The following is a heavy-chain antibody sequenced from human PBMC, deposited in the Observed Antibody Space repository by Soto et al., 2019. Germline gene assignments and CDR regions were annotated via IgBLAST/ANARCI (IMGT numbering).Heavy chain of an antibody. CDR2: INTDNGKT. V-gene: IGHV1-3*04. J-gene: IGHJ5*02. Sequence: ASVKVSCKASGYTFTSYSIHWVRQAPGQRLEWMGWINTDNGKTRDSQNFQDRVTLTRDTSANMAYMELSSLTSEDTAVHYCARAGNCTSTTCFSGWLAPWGQGTLVTVSS. CDR1: GYTFTSYS. D-gene: IGHD2-2*01. CDR3: ARAGNCTSTTCFSGWLAP.